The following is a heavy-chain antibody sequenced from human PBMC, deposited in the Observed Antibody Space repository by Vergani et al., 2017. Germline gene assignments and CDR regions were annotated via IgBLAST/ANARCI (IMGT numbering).Heavy chain of an antibody. V-gene: IGHV3-30*03. CDR2: ISYDGTQK. CDR3: ATKSCGTPGCQIGYFRE. Sequence: QVHLVESGGGVVHPGRSLRLSCVVSGFTSSSYGMHWVRPAPRKGLEWVAVISYDGTQKYYADSVKGRFTISRDNSKSTLYLQMNSLRTEDTAVYYCATKSCGTPGCQIGYFREWGQGTLVTVSS. CDR1: GFTSSSYG. J-gene: IGHJ1*01. D-gene: IGHD1-1*01.